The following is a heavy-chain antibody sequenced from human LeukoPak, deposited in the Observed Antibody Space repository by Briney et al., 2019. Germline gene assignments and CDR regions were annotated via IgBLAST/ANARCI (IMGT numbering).Heavy chain of an antibody. CDR1: GFTFSSYS. CDR2: ISSSSSYI. D-gene: IGHD2-2*01. Sequence: PGGSLRLSCAASGFTFSSYSMNWVRQAPGKGLEWVSSISSSSSYIYYADSVKGRFTISRDNAKNSLYLQMNSLRAEDTAVYYCARGPGEYQLLASDYWGQGTLVTVSS. J-gene: IGHJ4*02. V-gene: IGHV3-21*01. CDR3: ARGPGEYQLLASDY.